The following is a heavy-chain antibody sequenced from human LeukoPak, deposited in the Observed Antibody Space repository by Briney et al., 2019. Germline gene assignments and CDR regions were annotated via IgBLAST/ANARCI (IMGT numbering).Heavy chain of an antibody. V-gene: IGHV3-30*04. CDR3: ARDQRPVALDY. D-gene: IGHD6-19*01. CDR2: ISYDGSNK. Sequence: GESLRLSCAASGFTFSSYAMHWVRQAPGKGLEWVAVISYDGSNKYYADSVKGRFTISRDSSKNTLYLQMNSLRAEDTAVYYCARDQRPVALDYWGQGTLVTVSS. J-gene: IGHJ4*02. CDR1: GFTFSSYA.